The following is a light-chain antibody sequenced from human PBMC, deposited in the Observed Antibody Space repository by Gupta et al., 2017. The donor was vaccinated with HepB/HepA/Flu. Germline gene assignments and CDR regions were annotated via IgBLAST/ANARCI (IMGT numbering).Light chain of an antibody. Sequence: EIVLTQSPATLSLSPGERATLSCRASQSVSSYLAWYQQKPGQAPRLLIYDASNRATGIPARFSGSGSGTDVTLTISSLEPEDFAVYYCQQRSNWPPSITFGQGKRLGLN. CDR2: DAS. J-gene: IGKJ5*01. CDR1: QSVSSY. V-gene: IGKV3-11*01. CDR3: QQRSNWPPSIT.